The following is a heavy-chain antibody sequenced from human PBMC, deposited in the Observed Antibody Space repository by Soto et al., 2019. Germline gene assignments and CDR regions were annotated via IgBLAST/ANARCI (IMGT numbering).Heavy chain of an antibody. V-gene: IGHV3-23*01. Sequence: EVQLLESGGGLVQPGGSLRLSCAASGFTFSSYAMSWVRQAPGKGLEWVSAISGSGGSTYYADSVQGRFTISRDNSENARYLQVNSLGAEDTAVYYCVKAGGGCSGGSCCPGAFDIWGQGSMVTV. CDR1: GFTFSSYA. D-gene: IGHD2-15*01. J-gene: IGHJ3*02. CDR2: ISGSGGST. CDR3: VKAGGGCSGGSCCPGAFDI.